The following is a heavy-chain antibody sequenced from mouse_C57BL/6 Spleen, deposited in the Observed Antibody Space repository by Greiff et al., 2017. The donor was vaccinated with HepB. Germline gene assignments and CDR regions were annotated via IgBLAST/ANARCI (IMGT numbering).Heavy chain of an antibody. J-gene: IGHJ2*01. CDR3: ARDPYYYGSSYYFDY. CDR1: GYTFTSYW. Sequence: QVQLQQSGAELVKPGASVKLSCKASGYTFTSYWMQWVKQRPGQGLEWIGEIDPSDSYTNYNQKFKGKATLTVDTSSSTAYMQLSSLTSEDSAVYYCARDPYYYGSSYYFDYWGQGTTLTVSS. D-gene: IGHD1-1*01. CDR2: IDPSDSYT. V-gene: IGHV1-50*01.